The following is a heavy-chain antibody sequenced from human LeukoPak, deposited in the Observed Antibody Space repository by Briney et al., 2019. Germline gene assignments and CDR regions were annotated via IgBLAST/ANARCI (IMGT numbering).Heavy chain of an antibody. CDR3: ARRVGDSYFYGMDL. V-gene: IGHV3-73*01. D-gene: IGHD5/OR15-5a*01. CDR1: GFTFSASP. Sequence: PGGSLRLSCAASGFTFSASPIHWVRQASGRGLEWVGRIRSRPYSYATACAESVKGRCTISRDDSENTAYLQLSSLKTEDTAVYYCARRVGDSYFYGMDLWGQGTPVIVSS. J-gene: IGHJ6*02. CDR2: IRSRPYSYAT.